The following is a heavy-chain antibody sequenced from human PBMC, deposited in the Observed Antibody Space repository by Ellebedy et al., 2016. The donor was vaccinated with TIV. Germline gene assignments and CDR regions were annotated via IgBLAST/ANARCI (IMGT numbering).Heavy chain of an antibody. CDR1: GGSISSSSYY. CDR3: VRGLGIGSTHYFDY. J-gene: IGHJ4*02. D-gene: IGHD3-10*01. CDR2: IYYSGST. Sequence: MPGGSLRLSCTVSGGSISSSSYYRVWNRQAPGKELEWTGSIYYSGSTNYNPSLKSRVTITVDTSKNQFSLQLSSVTAADTAVYYCVRGLGIGSTHYFDYWGQGTLVTVSS. V-gene: IGHV4-39*07.